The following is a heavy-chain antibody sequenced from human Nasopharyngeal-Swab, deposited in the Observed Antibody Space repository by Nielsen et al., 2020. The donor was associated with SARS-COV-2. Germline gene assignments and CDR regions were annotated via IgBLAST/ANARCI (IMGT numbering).Heavy chain of an antibody. J-gene: IGHJ5*02. V-gene: IGHV4-59*01. CDR1: GGSISSYY. Sequence: SDTLSLTCTVSGGSISSYYWSWIRQPPGKGLERIGYIYHIGSTNYNPSLKRRLTISVQTSKNQFSLKLSSVTAADTALYYCAKARRTDTYGYECFDPWGQGTLVTVSS. CDR2: IYHIGST. D-gene: IGHD5-18*01. CDR3: AKARRTDTYGYECFDP.